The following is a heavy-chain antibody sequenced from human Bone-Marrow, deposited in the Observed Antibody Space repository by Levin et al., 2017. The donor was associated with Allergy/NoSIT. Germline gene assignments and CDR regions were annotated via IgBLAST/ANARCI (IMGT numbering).Heavy chain of an antibody. CDR2: MNPNTGNT. D-gene: IGHD5-12*01. Sequence: GASVKVSCKASGYSFTSFEIVWVRQATGQGLEWMGWMNPNTGNTGYAQKFQGRVTMTRDTSISTAFMEMSSLRTEDTAVYYCARLYSAYDLTRDYYYFGMDVWGLGTTVTVSS. CDR3: ARLYSAYDLTRDYYYFGMDV. CDR1: GYSFTSFE. V-gene: IGHV1-8*01. J-gene: IGHJ6*02.